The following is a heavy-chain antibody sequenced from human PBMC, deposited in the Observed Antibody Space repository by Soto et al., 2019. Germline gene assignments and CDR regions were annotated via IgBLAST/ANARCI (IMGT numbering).Heavy chain of an antibody. CDR1: GYSISSGYY. J-gene: IGHJ4*02. CDR3: ASYSDSSSSDYYFDY. Sequence: SETLSLTCAVSGYSISSGYYWGWIRQPPGKGLEWIGSIYHSGSTYYNPSLKSRVTISVDTSRNQFSLKLSSVTAADTAVYYCASYSDSSSSDYYFDYWGQGTLVTVSS. V-gene: IGHV4-38-2*01. CDR2: IYHSGST. D-gene: IGHD6-6*01.